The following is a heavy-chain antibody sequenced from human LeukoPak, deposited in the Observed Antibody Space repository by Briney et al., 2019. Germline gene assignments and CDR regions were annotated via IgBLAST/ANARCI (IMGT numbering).Heavy chain of an antibody. CDR1: GGSFSGYY. J-gene: IGHJ4*02. V-gene: IGHV4-34*01. D-gene: IGHD6-13*01. Sequence: SETLSLTCAVYGGSFSGYYWSWIRQPPGKGLEWIGEINHSGSTNYNPSLKSRVTISVDTSKNQFSLKLSSVTAADTAVYYCARWRIAAAGMTVDYWGQGTLVTVSS. CDR2: INHSGST. CDR3: ARWRIAAAGMTVDY.